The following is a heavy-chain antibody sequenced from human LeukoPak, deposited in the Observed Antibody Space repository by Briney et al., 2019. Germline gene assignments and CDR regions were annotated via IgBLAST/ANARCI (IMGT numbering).Heavy chain of an antibody. CDR1: GYTYTSYW. CDR2: IYPGDSDT. Sequence: GASLKISCKASGYTYTSYWIGWVRQLPGKGLEWMGFIYPGDSDTRYSPSFQGQVTISADKSINTAYLQWGSLKASDTAMYYCARSGYYFDYWGQGTLVTVSS. D-gene: IGHD5-12*01. V-gene: IGHV5-51*01. J-gene: IGHJ4*02. CDR3: ARSGYYFDY.